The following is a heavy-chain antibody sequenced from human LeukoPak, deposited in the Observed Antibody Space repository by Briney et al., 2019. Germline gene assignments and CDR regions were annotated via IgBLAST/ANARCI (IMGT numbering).Heavy chain of an antibody. CDR2: ISGSGGST. CDR3: AKALCGGSCYSFDY. J-gene: IGHJ4*02. CDR1: GFTFSSYA. Sequence: GGSLRLSCAASGFTFSSYAMSWVRQAPGKGLEWVSAISGSGGSTYYADSVKGRFTISRDNSKNTLYLQMNSLRAEDTAIYYCAKALCGGSCYSFDYWGQGTLVTVSS. D-gene: IGHD2-15*01. V-gene: IGHV3-23*01.